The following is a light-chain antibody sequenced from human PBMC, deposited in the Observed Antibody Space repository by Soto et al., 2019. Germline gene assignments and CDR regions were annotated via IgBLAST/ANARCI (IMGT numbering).Light chain of an antibody. CDR3: QQYGSSPT. V-gene: IGKV3-20*01. CDR2: DAS. CDR1: QSVSSSY. J-gene: IGKJ1*01. Sequence: EIVLTQSPGTLSFSPGERATLSCRSSQSVSSSYLAWYQQKPGQAPRLLIYDASSRATGIPDRFSGSGSGTDFTLTISRLEPEDFAVYYCQQYGSSPTFGQGTKVEIK.